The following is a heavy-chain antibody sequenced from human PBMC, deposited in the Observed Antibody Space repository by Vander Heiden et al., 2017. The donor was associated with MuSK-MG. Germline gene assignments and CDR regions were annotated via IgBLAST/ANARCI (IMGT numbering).Heavy chain of an antibody. CDR2: IIPILGIA. D-gene: IGHD3-10*01. Sequence: QVQLVQAGAEEKKAGSSVKVSCKASGGTFSSYAISWVRQAPGQGLEWMGGIIPILGIANYAQKFQGRVTITADKSTSTAYMELSSLRSEDTAVYYCAGDSYYGSVNYNYYYFYIDVWVKGTTVTVSS. CDR3: AGDSYYGSVNYNYYYFYIDV. CDR1: GGTFSSYA. V-gene: IGHV1-69*10. J-gene: IGHJ6*03.